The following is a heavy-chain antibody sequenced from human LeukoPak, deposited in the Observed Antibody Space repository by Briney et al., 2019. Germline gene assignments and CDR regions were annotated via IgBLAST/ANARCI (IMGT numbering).Heavy chain of an antibody. CDR3: ARAPIVVVTAFDY. CDR1: GYSISSGYY. CDR2: FYHSGST. J-gene: IGHJ4*02. V-gene: IGHV4-38-2*02. Sequence: SETLSLTCTVSGYSISSGYYWGWIRPPPGKGLEWIGIFYHSGSTYYNPSLKSRVTISVDRSKNQFSLKLSSVTAADTAVYYCARAPIVVVTAFDYWGQGTLVTVSS. D-gene: IGHD2-21*02.